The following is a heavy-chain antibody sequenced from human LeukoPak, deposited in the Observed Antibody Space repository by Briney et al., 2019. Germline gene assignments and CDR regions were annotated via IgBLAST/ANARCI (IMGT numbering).Heavy chain of an antibody. J-gene: IGHJ4*02. Sequence: GSLRLSCATSGITFSSYRMSWVRQAPGKGLEWVSGISGSGGNTYYADSVKGRITISRDNSKNTVDLQMNSLRAEDTAVFFCALGLLGFWGQGTLVTVSS. CDR3: ALGLLGF. D-gene: IGHD3/OR15-3a*01. CDR1: GITFSSYR. CDR2: ISGSGGNT. V-gene: IGHV3-23*01.